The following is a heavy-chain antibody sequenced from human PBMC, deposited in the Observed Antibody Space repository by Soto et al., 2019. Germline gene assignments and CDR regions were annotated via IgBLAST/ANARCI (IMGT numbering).Heavy chain of an antibody. CDR1: ADSISSFY. D-gene: IGHD2-15*01. Sequence: QVQLQESGPGLVKSSESLSLSCTVSADSISSFYWIWIRQPPGETFEFLGYSYHTGSTNYNPSLRSRLTMSFDTSTNPFSLGLTYLTPTDTAIYYCEAEDCRDGTCSGAVDIWGRGTMVTVSS. J-gene: IGHJ3*02. CDR2: SYHTGST. V-gene: IGHV4-59*01. CDR3: EAEDCRDGTCSGAVDI.